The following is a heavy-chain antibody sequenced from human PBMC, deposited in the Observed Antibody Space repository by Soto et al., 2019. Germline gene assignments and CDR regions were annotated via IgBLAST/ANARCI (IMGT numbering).Heavy chain of an antibody. D-gene: IGHD6-19*01. CDR2: IWYDGSNK. CDR3: ARDLYSSGWDGGFDY. Sequence: QVQLVESGGGVVQPGRSLRLSCAASGFTFSSYGMHWVRQAPGKGLEWVAVIWYDGSNKYYADSVKGRFTISRDNSKNTLYLQMNSLRAEDTAVYYCARDLYSSGWDGGFDYWGQGTLVTVSS. V-gene: IGHV3-33*01. J-gene: IGHJ4*02. CDR1: GFTFSSYG.